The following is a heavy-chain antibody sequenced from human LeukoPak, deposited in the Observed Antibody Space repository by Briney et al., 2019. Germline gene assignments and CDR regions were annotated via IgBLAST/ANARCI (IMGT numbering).Heavy chain of an antibody. D-gene: IGHD6-13*01. J-gene: IGHJ4*02. CDR3: ARLGPGGSSWNGLLDY. CDR2: IIPIFGTA. V-gene: IGHV1-69*13. CDR1: GGTFSSYA. Sequence: ASVKVSCKASGGTFSSYAISWVRQAPGQGLEWMGGIIPIFGTANYAQKFQGRVTITADESTSTAYMELSSLRSEDTAVYYCARLGPGGSSWNGLLDYWGQGTLVTVSS.